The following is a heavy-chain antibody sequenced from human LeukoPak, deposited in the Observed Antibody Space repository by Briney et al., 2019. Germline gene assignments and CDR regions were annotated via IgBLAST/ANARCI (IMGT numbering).Heavy chain of an antibody. CDR3: ARIRVGRGYYYYYMDV. CDR1: GGTFSSYA. J-gene: IGHJ6*03. Sequence: SVKVSCKASGGTFSSYAISWVRQAPGQGLEWMGGIIPIFGTANYAQKLQGRVTMTTDTSTSTAYMELRSLRSDDTAVYYCARIRVGRGYYYYYMDVWGKGTTVTVSS. D-gene: IGHD1-26*01. V-gene: IGHV1-69*05. CDR2: IIPIFGTA.